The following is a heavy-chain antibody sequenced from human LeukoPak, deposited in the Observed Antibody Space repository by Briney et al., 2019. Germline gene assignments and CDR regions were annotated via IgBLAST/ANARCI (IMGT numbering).Heavy chain of an antibody. CDR2: IKQDGSKK. D-gene: IGHD5-24*01. J-gene: IGHJ4*02. CDR3: TRVGYIDEGIDY. Sequence: GGSLRLFCVASGFPFSSYWMTWVRQAPGKGLEWVANIKQDGSKKSYVDSVKGRFTISRDNAKNSLYLQMNSLRAEDTAIYYCTRVGYIDEGIDYWGQGTLVTVSS. V-gene: IGHV3-7*04. CDR1: GFPFSSYW.